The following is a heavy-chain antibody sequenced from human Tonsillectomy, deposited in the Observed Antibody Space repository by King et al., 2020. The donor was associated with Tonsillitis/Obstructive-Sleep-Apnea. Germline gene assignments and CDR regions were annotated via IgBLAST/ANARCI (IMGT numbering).Heavy chain of an antibody. CDR1: GYTFTSYY. CDR3: ARGLRDSSGWYHFDY. Sequence: QLVQSGAEVKKPGASVKGSCSTSGYTFTSYYRHWVRQAPGQGLEWMGIINPSGDSTRLAQQFQGRVTVTSDTSTNTVYMELSSLRSEDTAVYYCARGLRDSSGWYHFDYWGQGTLVTVSS. D-gene: IGHD6-19*01. CDR2: INPSGDST. J-gene: IGHJ4*02. V-gene: IGHV1-46*01.